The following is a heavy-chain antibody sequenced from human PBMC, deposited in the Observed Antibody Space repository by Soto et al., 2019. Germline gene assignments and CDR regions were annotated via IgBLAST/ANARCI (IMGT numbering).Heavy chain of an antibody. CDR1: GFTFSSYA. CDR3: AKRQGGSKWFRAEYFHH. D-gene: IGHD3-22*01. V-gene: IGHV3-23*01. J-gene: IGHJ1*01. Sequence: EVQLLESGEGLVQPGGSLRLSSAASGFTFSSYAMSWVRKAPGKGLEWVSAISGSGGSTYYADSVKGRFTISRDNSKNTLYLQMNSLRAEDTAVYYCAKRQGGSKWFRAEYFHHWGQGTLVTVSS. CDR2: ISGSGGST.